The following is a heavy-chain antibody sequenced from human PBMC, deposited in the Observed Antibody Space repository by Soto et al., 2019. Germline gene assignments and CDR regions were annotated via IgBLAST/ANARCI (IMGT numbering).Heavy chain of an antibody. CDR2: ISYGGSNK. D-gene: IGHD6-6*01. V-gene: IGHV3-30*18. CDR1: GFTFSSYG. CDR3: AKDPNSSSYYYYYMDV. Sequence: PGGSLRLSCAASGFTFSSYGMHWVRQAPGKGLEWVAVISYGGSNKYYADSVKGRFTISRDNSKNTLYLQMNSLRAEDTAVYYCAKDPNSSSYYYYYMDVWGKGTTVTVSS. J-gene: IGHJ6*03.